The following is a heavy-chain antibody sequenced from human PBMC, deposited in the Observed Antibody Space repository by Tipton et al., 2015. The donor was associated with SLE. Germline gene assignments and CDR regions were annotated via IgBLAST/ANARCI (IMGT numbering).Heavy chain of an antibody. CDR1: GGSISSGGFY. Sequence: TLSLTCTVSGGSISSGGFYWSWIRQHPGKGLEWIGEINHSGSTNYNPSLKSRVTVSVDTSKNQFSLKLTSVTAADTALYYCARGQKQWLLRGLQYWGQGSLVTVSS. CDR2: INHSGST. J-gene: IGHJ4*02. CDR3: ARGQKQWLLRGLQY. V-gene: IGHV4-31*03. D-gene: IGHD6-19*01.